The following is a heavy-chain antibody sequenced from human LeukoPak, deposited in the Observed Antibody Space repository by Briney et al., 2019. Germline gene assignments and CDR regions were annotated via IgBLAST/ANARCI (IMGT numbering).Heavy chain of an antibody. CDR3: ARDLVTVTKGFDI. Sequence: SETLSLTCAVSDDSFSGHYWTWIRQPPGKGLEWIGYISYIGSTNYNPSLKSRVTISIDTSKNQFSLKLSSVTAADTAVYYCARDLVTVTKGFDIWGQGTMVSVSS. V-gene: IGHV4-59*11. D-gene: IGHD4-17*01. CDR2: ISYIGST. CDR1: DDSFSGHY. J-gene: IGHJ3*02.